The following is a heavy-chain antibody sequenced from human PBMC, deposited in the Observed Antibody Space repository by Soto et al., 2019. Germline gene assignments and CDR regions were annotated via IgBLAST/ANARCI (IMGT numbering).Heavy chain of an antibody. D-gene: IGHD1-20*01. CDR2: ISYDGSNK. J-gene: IGHJ4*02. CDR3: ARDDRITGTTGGFGC. Sequence: PGGSLRLSCAASGFTFSSYAMHWVRQAPGKGLEWVAVISYDGSNKYYADSVKGRFTISRDNSKNTLYLQMNSLRAEDTAVYYCARDDRITGTTGGFGCWGQGTLVTVSS. CDR1: GFTFSSYA. V-gene: IGHV3-30-3*01.